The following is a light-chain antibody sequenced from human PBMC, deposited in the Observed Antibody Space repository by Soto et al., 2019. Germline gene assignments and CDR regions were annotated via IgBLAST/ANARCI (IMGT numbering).Light chain of an antibody. V-gene: IGKV1-5*03. J-gene: IGKJ5*01. CDR2: KAS. CDR3: QQYNSYSIT. CDR1: QSISSW. Sequence: IQMPQSPSPLSAAVGDRVPITCRASQSISSWLAWYQQKPGKAPKLLIYKASSLASGVPSRFSGSGSGTEFTLTISSLQPDDVATYYCQQYNSYSITFGQGTRLEIK.